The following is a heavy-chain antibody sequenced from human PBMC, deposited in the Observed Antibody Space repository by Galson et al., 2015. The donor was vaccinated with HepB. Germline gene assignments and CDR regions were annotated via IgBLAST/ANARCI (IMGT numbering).Heavy chain of an antibody. CDR3: ASGPIVGAPPPGY. CDR1: GGTFSSYT. CDR2: IIPILGIA. V-gene: IGHV1-69*02. D-gene: IGHD1-26*01. Sequence: SVKVSCKASGGTFSSYTISWVRQAPGQGLEWMGRIIPILGIANYAQKFQGRVTITADKSTSTAYMELSSLKSEDTAVYYCASGPIVGAPPPGYWGQGTLVTVPS. J-gene: IGHJ4*02.